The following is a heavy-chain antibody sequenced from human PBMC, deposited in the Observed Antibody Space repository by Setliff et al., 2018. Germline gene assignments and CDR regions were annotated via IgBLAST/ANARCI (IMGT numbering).Heavy chain of an antibody. J-gene: IGHJ4*02. V-gene: IGHV1-8*01. CDR2: MNPSGDYT. Sequence: GASVKVSCKASGYTFTSYDINWVRQATGQGLEWMGWMNPSGDYTNYAQKFQGRVTMTRDTSTTTVYMELSSLRSDDTAVYYCARAPLESGYYYGQGHYFDYWGQGTLVTVSS. D-gene: IGHD5-18*01. CDR3: ARAPLESGYYYGQGHYFDY. CDR1: GYTFTSYD.